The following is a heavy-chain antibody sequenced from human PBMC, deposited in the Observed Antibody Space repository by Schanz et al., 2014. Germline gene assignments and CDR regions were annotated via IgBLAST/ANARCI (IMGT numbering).Heavy chain of an antibody. D-gene: IGHD5-12*01. CDR2: ISWNSGSI. V-gene: IGHV3-9*01. Sequence: EVQLVESGGGLVKSGGSLRLSCAASGFTFDDYAMHWVRQAPGKGLEWVSGISWNSGSIGYADSVKGRFTISRDDAKNSLYLQMNSLRAEDTAVYFCARDGGRDGYNLAFDVWGQGTLVTVSS. J-gene: IGHJ3*01. CDR1: GFTFDDYA. CDR3: ARDGGRDGYNLAFDV.